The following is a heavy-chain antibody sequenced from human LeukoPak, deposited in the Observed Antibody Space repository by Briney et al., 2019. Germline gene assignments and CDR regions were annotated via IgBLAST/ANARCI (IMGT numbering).Heavy chain of an antibody. Sequence: PGGSLRLSCAASGFTFSRYWMNWVRQAPGKGLEWVASIKEDGSEKSYVDSVKGRFTISRDYAKNSLYLQMNSLRAEDTAVYYCVSCGTTTCIIRFDHWGQGTLVTVSS. CDR3: VSCGTTTCIIRFDH. V-gene: IGHV3-7*01. CDR1: GFTFSRYW. CDR2: IKEDGSEK. J-gene: IGHJ4*02. D-gene: IGHD2-2*01.